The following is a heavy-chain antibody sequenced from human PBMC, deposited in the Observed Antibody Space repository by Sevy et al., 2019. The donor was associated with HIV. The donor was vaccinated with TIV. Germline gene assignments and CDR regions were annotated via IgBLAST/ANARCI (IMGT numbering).Heavy chain of an antibody. Sequence: GGSLRLSCAASGFTFSSYAMSWVRQAPGKGLEWVSAISGSGGSTYYADSVKGRFTISRDNSKNTLYLQMNSLGAEDTAVYYCAKAGYDSSGYNYFDYWGQGTLVTVSS. J-gene: IGHJ4*02. CDR1: GFTFSSYA. V-gene: IGHV3-23*01. CDR2: ISGSGGST. CDR3: AKAGYDSSGYNYFDY. D-gene: IGHD3-22*01.